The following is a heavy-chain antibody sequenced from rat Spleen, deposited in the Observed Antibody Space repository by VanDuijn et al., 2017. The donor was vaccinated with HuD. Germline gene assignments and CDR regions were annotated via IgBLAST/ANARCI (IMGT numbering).Heavy chain of an antibody. Sequence: EVQLVESDGGLVQPGRSLKLSCAASGLSFSNYDMAWVRQAPTKGLEWVAAIVDDGSNTFYRDSVKGRFTISRDNAKSTLYLQVDSLRSEDTALYYCARHEDYYSIYPHWYFDFWGPGTMVAVSS. CDR1: GLSFSNYD. D-gene: IGHD1-2*01. V-gene: IGHV5-29*01. J-gene: IGHJ1*01. CDR2: IVDDGSNT. CDR3: ARHEDYYSIYPHWYFDF.